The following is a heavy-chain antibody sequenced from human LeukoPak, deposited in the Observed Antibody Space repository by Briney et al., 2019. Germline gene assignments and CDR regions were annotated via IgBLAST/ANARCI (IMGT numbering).Heavy chain of an antibody. D-gene: IGHD4-17*01. J-gene: IGHJ4*02. CDR3: AKDVPDYGDLEGFF. CDR1: GFTFSSYA. Sequence: GGSLRLSCAASGFTFSSYAMGGVRQAPRKGLEWVSDISGSGGSTYYADSVKGRFTISRDNSNNTLYLQMSSLSAEDTALYYCAKDVPDYGDLEGFFWGQGTLVTVSS. V-gene: IGHV3-23*01. CDR2: ISGSGGST.